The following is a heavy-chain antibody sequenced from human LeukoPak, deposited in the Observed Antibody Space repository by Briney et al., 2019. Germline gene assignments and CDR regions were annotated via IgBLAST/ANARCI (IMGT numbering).Heavy chain of an antibody. Sequence: GGSLRLSCAASGFTVSSNYMSWVRQAPGKGLEWVSVIYSGGSTYYADSVKGRFTISRDNSKNTLYLQMNSLRAEDTAVYYCGREDYDSSGYYSGIDYWGQGTLVTVSS. CDR3: GREDYDSSGYYSGIDY. CDR2: IYSGGST. V-gene: IGHV3-53*01. J-gene: IGHJ4*02. D-gene: IGHD3-22*01. CDR1: GFTVSSNY.